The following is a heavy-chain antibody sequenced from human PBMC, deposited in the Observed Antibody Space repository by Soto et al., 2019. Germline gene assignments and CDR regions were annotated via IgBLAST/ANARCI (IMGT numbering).Heavy chain of an antibody. V-gene: IGHV1-18*01. J-gene: IGHJ4*02. Sequence: ASVKVACNASGYTFTSYGISWVRQAPGQGLEWMGWISAYNGNTNYAQKLQGRVTMTTDTYTSTAYMELRSLRSDDTAVYYCARSPSYDSSGYYSVYWGQGTLVSVSS. CDR1: GYTFTSYG. CDR3: ARSPSYDSSGYYSVY. CDR2: ISAYNGNT. D-gene: IGHD3-22*01.